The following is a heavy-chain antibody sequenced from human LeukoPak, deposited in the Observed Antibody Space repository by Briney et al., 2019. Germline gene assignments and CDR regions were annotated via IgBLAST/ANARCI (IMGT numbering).Heavy chain of an antibody. Sequence: PSGTLSLTCTVSTASISDYYWSWVRQPPGQGLEWIGYISFNGGTNYNPSLKSRVAISIDTSKNQFSLKVTSVTAADTAVYYCARDGFSDGDGVFFFDYWGQGTLVTVSS. CDR3: ARDGFSDGDGVFFFDY. V-gene: IGHV4-59*01. D-gene: IGHD4-17*01. CDR2: ISFNGGT. J-gene: IGHJ4*02. CDR1: TASISDYY.